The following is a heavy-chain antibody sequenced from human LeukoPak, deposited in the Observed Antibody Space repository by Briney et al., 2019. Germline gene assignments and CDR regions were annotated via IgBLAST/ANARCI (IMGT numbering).Heavy chain of an antibody. V-gene: IGHV3-11*01. D-gene: IGHD3-22*01. CDR1: SEFFSGYY. Sequence: LSLTCGVSSEFFSGYYWSWIRQPPGKGLEWVSSISSSSSYIYYADSVKGRFTISRDNAKNSLYLQMNSLRAEDTAVYYCARDKPVEFYYYDSSGYYLGDAFDIWGQGTMVTVSS. J-gene: IGHJ3*02. CDR2: ISSSSSYI. CDR3: ARDKPVEFYYYDSSGYYLGDAFDI.